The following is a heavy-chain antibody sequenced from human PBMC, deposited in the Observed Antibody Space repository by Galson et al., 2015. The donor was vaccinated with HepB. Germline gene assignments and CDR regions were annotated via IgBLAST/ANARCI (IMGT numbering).Heavy chain of an antibody. CDR1: GYTFTSYG. CDR2: ISAYNGNT. D-gene: IGHD6-6*01. Sequence: SVKVSCKASGYTFTSYGISWVRQAPRQGLEWMGWISAYNGNTNYAQKLQGRVTMTTDTSTSTAYMELRSLRSDDTAVYYCARGEGAARRKGYYYYGMDVWGQGTTVTVSS. V-gene: IGHV1-18*04. J-gene: IGHJ6*02. CDR3: ARGEGAARRKGYYYYGMDV.